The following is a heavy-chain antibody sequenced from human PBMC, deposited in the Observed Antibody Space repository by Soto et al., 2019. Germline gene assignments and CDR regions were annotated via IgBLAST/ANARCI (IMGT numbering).Heavy chain of an antibody. CDR2: INAGYDNT. J-gene: IGHJ4*02. CDR3: ARDTGDGTFDF. CDR1: GYTFSSYA. D-gene: IGHD7-27*01. Sequence: ASEKVSCKASGYTFSSYAMHWVRQAPGQRLEWMGWINAGYDNTKSSQKLQNRVTISRDTSASTAYMELTSLRSEDTAVYYGARDTGDGTFDFWGQGTLVTVSS. V-gene: IGHV1-3*01.